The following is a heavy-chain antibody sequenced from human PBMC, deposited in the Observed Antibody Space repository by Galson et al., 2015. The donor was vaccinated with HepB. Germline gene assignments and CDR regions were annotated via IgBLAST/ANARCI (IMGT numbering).Heavy chain of an antibody. J-gene: IGHJ4*02. Sequence: PALVKPTQTLTLTCTFSGFSLSTSGMCGSWIRQPPGKALEWLARIDWDDDKYYSTSLKTRLTISKDTSKNQVVLTMTNMDPVDTATYYCARTENCYGSGSLLFDYWGQGTLVTVSS. CDR3: ARTENCYGSGSLLFDY. D-gene: IGHD3-10*01. CDR2: IDWDDDK. V-gene: IGHV2-70*11. CDR1: GFSLSTSGMC.